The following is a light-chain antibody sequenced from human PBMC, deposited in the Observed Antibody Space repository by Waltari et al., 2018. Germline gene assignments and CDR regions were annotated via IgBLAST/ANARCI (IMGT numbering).Light chain of an antibody. CDR2: DAS. Sequence: EIVLTQSPGTLSLSPAERATLSGRASQSVGRYLAWYQQKPGQAPRLLIYDASTRATGIPDRFSGSGSGTDFSLTISRLESEDFAVYYCQKYVNLPATFGQGTKVEIK. CDR1: QSVGRY. CDR3: QKYVNLPAT. J-gene: IGKJ1*01. V-gene: IGKV3-20*01.